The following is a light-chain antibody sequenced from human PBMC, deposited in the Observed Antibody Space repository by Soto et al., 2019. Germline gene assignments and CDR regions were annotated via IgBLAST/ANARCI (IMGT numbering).Light chain of an antibody. V-gene: IGKV3-20*01. CDR3: QKYTGPPTT. CDR2: GES. J-gene: IGKJ5*01. Sequence: DIVLTQSPGTLSLSPGDSATLSCRDSQSVSSNYLAWCQQRTGQAPRLLIYGESTRAAGIPDRLSGSGSGTDLNLTITRLEPEDSAVYFCQKYTGPPTTCGQGTRLEIK. CDR1: QSVSSNY.